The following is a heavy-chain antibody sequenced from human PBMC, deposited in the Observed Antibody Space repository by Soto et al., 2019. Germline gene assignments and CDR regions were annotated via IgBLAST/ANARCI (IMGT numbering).Heavy chain of an antibody. CDR2: IWYDGSKK. CDR1: GYTFSRHG. V-gene: IGHV3-33*01. Sequence: QVQLVESGGGVDQPGRSLRLSCAASGYTFSRHGMHWVRQAPGKGLEWVAAIWYDGSKKYYVGSVKGRFTISRDDSKNTLYLEMNSLRAEDTAVYFCARDPASSMDVWGQGTTVIVSS. D-gene: IGHD6-25*01. J-gene: IGHJ6*02. CDR3: ARDPASSMDV.